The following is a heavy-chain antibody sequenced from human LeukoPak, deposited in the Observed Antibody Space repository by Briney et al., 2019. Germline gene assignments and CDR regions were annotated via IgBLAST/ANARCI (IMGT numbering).Heavy chain of an antibody. D-gene: IGHD2-2*01. CDR1: RFTFSSYA. V-gene: IGHV3-23*01. J-gene: IGHJ5*02. Sequence: GGSLRLSCAASRFTFSSYAMSWVRQAPGKGLEWVSVISGGGGSTYYADSVKGRLTISRDNSKNTLYLQMERLTAEDTAVYFCARLPAAINGYFDPWGQGTLVTVSS. CDR2: ISGGGGST. CDR3: ARLPAAINGYFDP.